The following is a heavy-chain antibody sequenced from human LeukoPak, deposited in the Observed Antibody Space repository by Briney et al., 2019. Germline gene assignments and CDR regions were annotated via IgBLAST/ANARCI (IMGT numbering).Heavy chain of an antibody. D-gene: IGHD5-24*01. J-gene: IGHJ4*02. Sequence: SVKVSCKASGGTFSSYAISWVRQAPGQGLEWMGGITPIFGTANYAQKFQGRVTITTDESTSTAYMELSSLRSEDTAVYYCARDRGVEMATITWSYFDYWGQGTLVTVSS. CDR3: ARDRGVEMATITWSYFDY. CDR1: GGTFSSYA. CDR2: ITPIFGTA. V-gene: IGHV1-69*05.